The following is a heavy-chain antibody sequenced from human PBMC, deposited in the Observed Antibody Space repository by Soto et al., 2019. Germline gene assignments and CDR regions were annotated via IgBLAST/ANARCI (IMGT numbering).Heavy chain of an antibody. Sequence: GGSMRLSCTASGFTFGDYAMSWFRQAQGKGLEWVGFIRSKAYGGTTEYAASVKGRFTISRDDSKSIAYLQMNSLKTEDTAVYYCTRELQYYYDSSGLNWFDPWGQGTLVTVSS. CDR3: TRELQYYYDSSGLNWFDP. V-gene: IGHV3-49*03. D-gene: IGHD3-22*01. CDR2: IRSKAYGGTT. J-gene: IGHJ5*02. CDR1: GFTFGDYA.